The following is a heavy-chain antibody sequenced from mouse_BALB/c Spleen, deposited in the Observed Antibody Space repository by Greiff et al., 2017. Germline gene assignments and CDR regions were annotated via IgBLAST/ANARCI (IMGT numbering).Heavy chain of an antibody. V-gene: IGHV5-12-1*01. CDR1: GFAFSSYD. J-gene: IGHJ3*01. Sequence: DVHLVESGGGLVKPGGSLKLSCAASGFAFSSYDMSWVRQTPEKRLEWVAYISSGGGSTYYPDTVKGRFTISRDNAKNTLYLQMSSLKSEDTAMYYCARQGGYGGFAYWGQGTLVTVSA. CDR3: ARQGGYGGFAY. CDR2: ISSGGGST. D-gene: IGHD2-2*01.